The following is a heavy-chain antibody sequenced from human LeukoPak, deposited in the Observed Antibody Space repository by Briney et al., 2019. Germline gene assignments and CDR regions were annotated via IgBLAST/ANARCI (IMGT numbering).Heavy chain of an antibody. CDR3: ARDGTGAEDY. J-gene: IGHJ4*02. CDR2: IIPILGIA. V-gene: IGHV1-69*04. D-gene: IGHD1-26*01. Sequence: SVKVSCKASGGTFSSYAISWVRQAPGQGLEWMGRIIPILGIANYAQKFQGRFTITADKSTSTAYMELSSLRSEDTAVYYCARDGTGAEDYWGQGTLVTVSS. CDR1: GGTFSSYA.